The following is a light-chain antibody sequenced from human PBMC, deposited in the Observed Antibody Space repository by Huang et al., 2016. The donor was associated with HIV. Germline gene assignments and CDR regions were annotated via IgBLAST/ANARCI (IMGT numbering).Light chain of an antibody. Sequence: EIIMTQFPATLSLSPGERATLSCRASQSVGTQSAWYQQKPGQAPRLIIFGASTRATGVPGRISGSGSGTEFTITISSVQSEDFAVYYCQQYNTSPTTFGPGTRVDVK. V-gene: IGKV3-15*01. CDR3: QQYNTSPTT. CDR1: QSVGTQ. J-gene: IGKJ3*01. CDR2: GAS.